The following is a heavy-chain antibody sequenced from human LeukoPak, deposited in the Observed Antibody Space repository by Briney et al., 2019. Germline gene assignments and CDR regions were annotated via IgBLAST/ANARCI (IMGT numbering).Heavy chain of an antibody. V-gene: IGHV4-61*02. CDR2: IYTSGST. D-gene: IGHD2-21*02. J-gene: IGHJ6*02. CDR3: ARVMIWGDPRMDV. CDR1: GGSISSGSYY. Sequence: SETLSLTCTVSGGSISSGSYYWSWIRQPAGKGLDWIGRIYTSGSTNYNPSLKSRVTISVDTSKNQFSLKLSSVTAADTAVYYCARVMIWGDPRMDVWGQGTTVTVSS.